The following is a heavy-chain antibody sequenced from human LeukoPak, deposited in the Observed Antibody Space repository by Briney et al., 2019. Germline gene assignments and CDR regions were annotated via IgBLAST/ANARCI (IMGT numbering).Heavy chain of an antibody. D-gene: IGHD3-3*02. CDR1: GFTFSSYS. J-gene: IGHJ4*02. V-gene: IGHV3-23*01. Sequence: GGSLRLSCAASGFTFSSYSMNWVRQAPGKGLEWVSAISGSGGSTYYADSVKGRSTISRDNSKNTLYLQMNSLRAEDTAVYYCAKVPIIFGVVTSDWGQGTLVTVSS. CDR3: AKVPIIFGVVTSD. CDR2: ISGSGGST.